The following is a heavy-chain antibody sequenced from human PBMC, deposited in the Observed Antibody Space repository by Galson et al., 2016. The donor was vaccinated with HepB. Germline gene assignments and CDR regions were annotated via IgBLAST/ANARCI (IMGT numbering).Heavy chain of an antibody. V-gene: IGHV3-33*01. CDR2: IYYDGSTK. Sequence: SLRLSCAASGFTFSTYGMHWVRQAPGKGLEWVAVIYYDGSTKYYADSVKGRFTISRDNSKNTVFLEMNSVRAEDTAVYYCARDGIHNDILTGYSSGFYGMDVWGQGTTVTVSS. CDR3: ARDGIHNDILTGYSSGFYGMDV. CDR1: GFTFSTYG. J-gene: IGHJ6*02. D-gene: IGHD3-9*01.